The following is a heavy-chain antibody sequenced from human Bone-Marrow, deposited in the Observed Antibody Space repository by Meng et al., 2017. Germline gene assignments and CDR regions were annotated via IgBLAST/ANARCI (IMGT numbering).Heavy chain of an antibody. CDR2: INHSGST. D-gene: IGHD3-16*02. CDR3: ARGPYDYVWGSYRPLGIGTFDY. CDR1: GVSFSGYY. Sequence: QQWAAELLQPSETLSLTCAVYGVSFSGYYWSWIRQPPGKGLEWIGEINHSGSTNYNPSLKSRVTISVDTSKNQFSLKLSSVTAADTAVYYCARGPYDYVWGSYRPLGIGTFDYWGQGTLVTVSS. V-gene: IGHV4-34*01. J-gene: IGHJ4*02.